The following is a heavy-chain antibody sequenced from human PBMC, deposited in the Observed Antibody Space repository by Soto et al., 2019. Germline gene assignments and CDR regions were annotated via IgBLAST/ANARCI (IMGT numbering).Heavy chain of an antibody. CDR3: ARGNDRPFDY. V-gene: IGHV3-30-3*01. CDR2: ISYDGSNK. Sequence: GGSLRLSCAASGFTSSSYAMHWVRQAPGKGLEWVAVISYDGSNKYYADSVKGRFTISRDNSKNTLYLQMNSLRAEDTAVYYCARGNDRPFDYWGQGTLVTVSS. J-gene: IGHJ4*02. CDR1: GFTSSSYA. D-gene: IGHD2-8*01.